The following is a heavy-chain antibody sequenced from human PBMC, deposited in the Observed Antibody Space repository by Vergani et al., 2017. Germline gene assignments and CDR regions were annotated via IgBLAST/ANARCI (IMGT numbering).Heavy chain of an antibody. V-gene: IGHV4-34*01. CDR1: GGSFSGYY. CDR2: INHSGST. J-gene: IGHJ5*02. CDR3: ARAGEGRYGGTNWFDP. D-gene: IGHD4-23*01. Sequence: QLQLQESGPGLVKPSETLSLTCAVYGGSFSGYYWSWIRQPPGKGLEWIGEINHSGSTNYNPSLKSRVTISVDTSKNQFSLKLSSVTAADTAVYYCARAGEGRYGGTNWFDPWGQGTLVTVSS.